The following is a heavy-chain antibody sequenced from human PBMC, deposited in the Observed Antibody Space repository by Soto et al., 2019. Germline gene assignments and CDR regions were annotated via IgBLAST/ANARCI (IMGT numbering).Heavy chain of an antibody. CDR3: ARDIDRLQFGGNYYCILDL. J-gene: IGHJ6*02. Sequence: QVQLVQSGAEMKEPGSSVKVSCKTSGGTFSSSAISWLRQAPGQGLEWMGGIIPLFRTPDYAQKFQGRVTIAADEATSTAYMELTSLRSEDTAVYYCARDIDRLQFGGNYYCILDLWGQGTTITVSS. CDR2: IIPLFRTP. D-gene: IGHD4-4*01. CDR1: GGTFSSSA. V-gene: IGHV1-69*12.